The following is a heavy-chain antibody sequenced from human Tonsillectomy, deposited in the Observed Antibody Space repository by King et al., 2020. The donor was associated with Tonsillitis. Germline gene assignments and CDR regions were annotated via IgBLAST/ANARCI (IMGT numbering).Heavy chain of an antibody. CDR1: GFIFSSYG. Sequence: VQLVQSGGGVVQPGGSLRLSCAASGFIFSSYGMHWVRQAPGKGLEWVAFIRYDGSNKYYADSVKGRFTISRDNSKNTLYLQMNSLRAEDTAVYYCANDSVHYYGLESYPDYWGQGTLVTVSS. CDR2: IRYDGSNK. CDR3: ANDSVHYYGLESYPDY. D-gene: IGHD3-10*01. J-gene: IGHJ4*02. V-gene: IGHV3-30*02.